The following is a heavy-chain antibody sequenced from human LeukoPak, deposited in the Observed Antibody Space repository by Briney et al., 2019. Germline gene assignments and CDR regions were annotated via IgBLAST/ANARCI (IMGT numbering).Heavy chain of an antibody. Sequence: GGSLRLSCAESGFTFSDYTMTWVRQAPGKGLEWVASISSDSSYIDYADSVKGRFTISRDNAKNSLFLKTDTLRGDDTGIYYCARDPNVLGITPYYFDFWGQGTLVTVSS. CDR1: GFTFSDYT. V-gene: IGHV3-21*01. CDR3: ARDPNVLGITPYYFDF. D-gene: IGHD3-16*01. CDR2: ISSDSSYI. J-gene: IGHJ4*02.